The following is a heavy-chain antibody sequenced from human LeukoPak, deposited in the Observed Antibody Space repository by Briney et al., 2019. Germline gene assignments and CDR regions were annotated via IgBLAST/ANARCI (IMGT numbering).Heavy chain of an antibody. CDR2: INAGNGNT. V-gene: IGHV1-3*01. CDR1: GYTFTSYA. J-gene: IGHJ4*02. D-gene: IGHD1-1*01. CDR3: ARMGSNSNNPRGERDFDY. Sequence: ASVKVSCKASGYTFTSYAMHWVRQAPGQRLEWMGWINAGNGNTKYSQKFQGRVTITRDTSASTAYMELSSLRSEDTAVYYCARMGSNSNNPRGERDFDYWGQGTLVTISS.